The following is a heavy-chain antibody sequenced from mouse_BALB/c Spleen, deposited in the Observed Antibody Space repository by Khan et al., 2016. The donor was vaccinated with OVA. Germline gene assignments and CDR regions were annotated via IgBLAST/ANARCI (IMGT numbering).Heavy chain of an antibody. CDR2: ISSSGST. CDR3: ASSRSYSYGYALDY. Sequence: EVKLLESGPGLVKPSQSLSLTCTVTGYSITSDYAWNWIRQFPGNKLEWMGYISSSGSTRYNPSLKSRISITRDTSKNQFFLQLNSVTTEDTATYYCASSRSYSYGYALDYWGQGTSVTVSS. J-gene: IGHJ4*01. CDR1: GYSITSDYA. D-gene: IGHD2-12*01. V-gene: IGHV3-2*02.